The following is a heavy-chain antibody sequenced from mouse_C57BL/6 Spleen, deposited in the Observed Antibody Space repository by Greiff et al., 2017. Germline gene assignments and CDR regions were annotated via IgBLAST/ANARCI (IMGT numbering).Heavy chain of an antibody. CDR2: INPNSGGT. V-gene: IGHV1-72*01. D-gene: IGHD1-1*01. Sequence: QVQLQQPGAELVKPGASVKLSCKASGYTFTSYWMPWVKQRPGRGLEWIGRINPNSGGTKYNEKFKVQATLTVDKPSGTAYMQLSSLTSEDSAVYYCARWVTTVLGGDFDYWGQGTTLTVSS. CDR3: ARWVTTVLGGDFDY. J-gene: IGHJ2*01. CDR1: GYTFTSYW.